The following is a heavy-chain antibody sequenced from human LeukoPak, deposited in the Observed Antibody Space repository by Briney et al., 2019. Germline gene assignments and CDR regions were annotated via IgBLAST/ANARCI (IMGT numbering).Heavy chain of an antibody. D-gene: IGHD2-8*01. CDR2: TGTAGDT. Sequence: GGSLRLSCAASGFTFSTYDFHWVRQTTGKGLEWVSSTGTAGDTWYSGSVKGRFTISRENAKSSMYLQMNSLRVGDTAVYYCARQNRNGFDYWGQGTLVTVSS. CDR1: GFTFSTYD. J-gene: IGHJ4*02. CDR3: ARQNRNGFDY. V-gene: IGHV3-13*01.